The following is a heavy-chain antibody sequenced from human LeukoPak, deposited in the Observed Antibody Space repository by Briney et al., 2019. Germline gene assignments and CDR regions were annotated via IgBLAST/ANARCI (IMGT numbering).Heavy chain of an antibody. J-gene: IGHJ4*02. V-gene: IGHV3-53*01. D-gene: IGHD4-23*01. CDR2: IYIGGST. Sequence: GGSLRLSCVASGFTVSSTHMSWVRQAPGKGLEWVSVIYIGGSTYYADSVKGRFTISRDNSKNTLYLQMNSLRAEDTAVYYCARDNYGGNLDCWGQGTLVTVSS. CDR3: ARDNYGGNLDC. CDR1: GFTVSSTH.